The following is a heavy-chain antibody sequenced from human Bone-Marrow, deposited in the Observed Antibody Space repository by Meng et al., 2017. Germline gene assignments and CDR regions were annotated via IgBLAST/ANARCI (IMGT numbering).Heavy chain of an antibody. CDR2: INSDGSST. Sequence: GESLKISCAASGFTFSSYGMHWVRQAPGKGLEWVSRINSDGSSTSYADSVKGRFTISRDNAKNTLYLQMNSLRAEDTAVYYCARWVQYCSSTSCYAEGNAFDIWGQGTMVTVSS. CDR1: GFTFSSYG. D-gene: IGHD2-2*01. V-gene: IGHV3-74*01. J-gene: IGHJ3*02. CDR3: ARWVQYCSSTSCYAEGNAFDI.